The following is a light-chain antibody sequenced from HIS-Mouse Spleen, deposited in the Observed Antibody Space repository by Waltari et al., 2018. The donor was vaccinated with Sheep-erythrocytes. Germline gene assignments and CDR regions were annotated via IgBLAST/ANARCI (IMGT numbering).Light chain of an antibody. V-gene: IGLV2-11*01. Sequence: QSALTQPRSVSGSPGQSVTISCTGTSSDVGGYNYVSWYQQHPGKAPKRMIYDVSKRPSGVPDRFSGSKSGNTASLTISGLQAEDEADYYCQAWDSSTAWVFGGGTKLTVL. CDR3: QAWDSSTAWV. CDR2: DVS. J-gene: IGLJ3*02. CDR1: SSDVGGYNY.